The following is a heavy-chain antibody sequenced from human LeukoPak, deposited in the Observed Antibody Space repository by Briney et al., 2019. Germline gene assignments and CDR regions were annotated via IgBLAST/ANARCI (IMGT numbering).Heavy chain of an antibody. V-gene: IGHV3-30*19. CDR3: ANLMGWDY. CDR1: GFTFSSYG. J-gene: IGHJ4*02. Sequence: PGGSLRLSCAASGFTFSSYGMHWVRQAPGKGLEWVAVISNDERNKYYTDSVKGRFTISRDNSKNTVYLQMNSLRTEDTAVYYCANLMGWDYWGQGTLVTVSS. CDR2: ISNDERNK. D-gene: IGHD2-15*01.